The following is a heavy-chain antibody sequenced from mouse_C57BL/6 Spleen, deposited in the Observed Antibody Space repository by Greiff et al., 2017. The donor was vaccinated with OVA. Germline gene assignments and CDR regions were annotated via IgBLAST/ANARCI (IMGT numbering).Heavy chain of an antibody. V-gene: IGHV5-4*01. D-gene: IGHD2-5*01. CDR3: ARDSNLFAY. J-gene: IGHJ3*01. CDR1: GFTFSSYA. Sequence: EVKLMESGGGLVKPGGSLKLSCAASGFTFSSYAMSWVRQTPEKRLEWVATISDGGSYTYYPDNVKGRFTISRDNAKNNLYLQMSHLKSEDTAMYYCARDSNLFAYWGQGTLVTVSA. CDR2: ISDGGSYT.